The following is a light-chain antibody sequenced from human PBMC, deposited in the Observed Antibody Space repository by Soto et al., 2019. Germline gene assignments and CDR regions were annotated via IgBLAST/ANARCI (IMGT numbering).Light chain of an antibody. J-gene: IGKJ4*01. CDR1: QGIGDT. Sequence: EVVMSQSPATLSHSPGAGATLCCXASQGIGDTLAWYQHKPGKTPRLLIYDTSTWATGVPTRFSGSRSGAEFTLTINSLQSEDFAVYYCQPYNNWPLTFGGGTKVDIK. CDR2: DTS. CDR3: QPYNNWPLT. V-gene: IGKV3-15*01.